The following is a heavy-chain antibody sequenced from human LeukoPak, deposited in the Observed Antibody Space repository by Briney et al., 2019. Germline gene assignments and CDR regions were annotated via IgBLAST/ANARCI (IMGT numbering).Heavy chain of an antibody. D-gene: IGHD3-3*01. Sequence: PWGSLRLSCAASGFTFSSYGMHWVRQAPGKGLEWVAVILYDGSNKYYADSVKGRFTISRDNSKNTLYLQMNSLRAEDTAVYYCAKDHRPVDFWSIDYFDYWGQGTLVTVSS. CDR3: AKDHRPVDFWSIDYFDY. CDR1: GFTFSSYG. J-gene: IGHJ4*02. CDR2: ILYDGSNK. V-gene: IGHV3-30*18.